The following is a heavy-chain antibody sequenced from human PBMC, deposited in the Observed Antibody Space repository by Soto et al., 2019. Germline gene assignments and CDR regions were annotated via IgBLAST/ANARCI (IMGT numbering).Heavy chain of an antibody. CDR2: IYHSGST. J-gene: IGHJ6*02. V-gene: IGHV4-4*02. CDR1: GGSISISNW. CDR3: ARDGRQLVTYYYGMDV. D-gene: IGHD6-13*01. Sequence: SETLSLTCAVSGGSISISNWCSCVRQPPGKGLEWIGEIYHSGSTNYNPSLKSRVTISVDKSKNQFSLKLSSVTAADTAVYYCARDGRQLVTYYYGMDVWGQGTTVTVSS.